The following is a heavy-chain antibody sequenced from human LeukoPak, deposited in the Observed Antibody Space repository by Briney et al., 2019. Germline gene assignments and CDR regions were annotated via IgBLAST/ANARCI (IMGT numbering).Heavy chain of an antibody. CDR2: LYHSGST. Sequence: PSETLPLTCAVSGYSISSGYYWGWIRQPPGKGLEWIGSLYHSGSTYYNPSLKSRVTISVDTPENQFSLRLSSVTAADTAMYYCATPYCSSLSCLDVFKIWGQGTLVTVSS. CDR1: GYSISSGYY. D-gene: IGHD2-2*01. CDR3: ATPYCSSLSCLDVFKI. V-gene: IGHV4-38-2*01. J-gene: IGHJ4*03.